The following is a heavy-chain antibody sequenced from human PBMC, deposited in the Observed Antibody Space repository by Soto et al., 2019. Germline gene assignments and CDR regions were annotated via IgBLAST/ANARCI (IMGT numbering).Heavy chain of an antibody. CDR1: GYSFTSYW. CDR2: IYPGDSDT. Sequence: PGESLKISCKGSGYSFTSYWIGWVRQMPGKGLEWMGIIYPGDSDTSYSPSFQGQVTISADKSISTAYLQWSSLKASDTAMYYCARQAYYDSSGYYSDAFDIWGQGTMVTVSS. J-gene: IGHJ3*02. D-gene: IGHD3-22*01. V-gene: IGHV5-51*01. CDR3: ARQAYYDSSGYYSDAFDI.